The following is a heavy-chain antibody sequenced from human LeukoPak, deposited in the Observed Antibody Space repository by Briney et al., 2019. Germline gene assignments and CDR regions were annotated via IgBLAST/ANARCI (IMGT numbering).Heavy chain of an antibody. CDR1: GFTFSSYS. J-gene: IGHJ4*02. D-gene: IGHD3-22*01. CDR2: ISSSSSYI. CDR3: ARGSTYYYDSSGYYSFDY. V-gene: IGHV3-21*01. Sequence: GGSLRLSCAASGFTFSSYSMNWVRQAPGKGLEWVSSISSSSSYIYYADSVKGRFTISRDNAKNSLYLQMNSLRAEDTAVYYCARGSTYYYDSSGYYSFDYWGQGTLVTVSS.